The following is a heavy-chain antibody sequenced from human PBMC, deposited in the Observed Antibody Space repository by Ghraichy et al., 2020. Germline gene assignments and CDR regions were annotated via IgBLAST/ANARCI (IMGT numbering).Heavy chain of an antibody. Sequence: LSLTCAASGFSFSISSMTWVRQAPGEGLEWVSSINSRSSSIYYADSVKGRFTISRDNAYNSLYLQMNSLRAEDTAVYYCAREDAVVPAAMSDYCGQGTLVTVPS. CDR2: INSRSSSI. CDR1: GFSFSISS. CDR3: AREDAVVPAAMSDY. D-gene: IGHD2-2*01. V-gene: IGHV3-21*01. J-gene: IGHJ4*02.